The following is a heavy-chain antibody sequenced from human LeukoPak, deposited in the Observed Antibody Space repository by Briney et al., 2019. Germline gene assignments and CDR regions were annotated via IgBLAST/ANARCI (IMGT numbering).Heavy chain of an antibody. D-gene: IGHD3-3*01. CDR1: GGSISSGGYS. V-gene: IGHV4-30-2*01. CDR2: INHSGST. CDR3: ARGRQSDFWSGYRYYYYYYMDV. J-gene: IGHJ6*03. Sequence: PSQTLSLTCAVSGGSISSGGYSWSWIRQPPGKGLEWIGEINHSGSTNYNPSLKSRVTISVDTSKNQFSLKLSSVTAADTAVYYCARGRQSDFWSGYRYYYYYYMDVWGKGTTVTVSS.